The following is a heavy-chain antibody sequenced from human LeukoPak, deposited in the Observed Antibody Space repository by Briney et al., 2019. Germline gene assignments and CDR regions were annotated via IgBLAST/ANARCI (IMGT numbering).Heavy chain of an antibody. J-gene: IGHJ6*04. CDR1: GFTFSSYG. Sequence: GGSLRLSCAASGFTFSSYGMHWVRQAPGKGLEWVAVISYDGSNKYYADSVKGRFTISRDNSKNTLYLQMNSLRAEDTAVYYCAKDLPRDIVATIGYYYGMDVWGKGTTVTVSS. CDR2: ISYDGSNK. D-gene: IGHD5-12*01. CDR3: AKDLPRDIVATIGYYYGMDV. V-gene: IGHV3-30*18.